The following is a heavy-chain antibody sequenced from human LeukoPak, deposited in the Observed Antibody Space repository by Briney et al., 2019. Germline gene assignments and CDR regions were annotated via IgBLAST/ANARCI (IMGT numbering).Heavy chain of an antibody. CDR3: ARDSSSGSFWFDP. CDR2: IYYTGST. J-gene: IGHJ5*02. Sequence: PSETLSLTCAVYGGSFSGYYWGWIRQPPGKGLDWIGGIYYTGSTYYNPSLKSRVTISIDTSKNQFSLHLTSVTAADTAVYYCARDSSSGSFWFDPWGQGTLVTVSS. V-gene: IGHV4-34*01. D-gene: IGHD6-19*01. CDR1: GGSFSGYY.